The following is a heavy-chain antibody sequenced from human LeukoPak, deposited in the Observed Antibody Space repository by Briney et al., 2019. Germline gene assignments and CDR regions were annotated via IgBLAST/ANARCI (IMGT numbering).Heavy chain of an antibody. V-gene: IGHV4-59*02. J-gene: IGHJ4*02. CDR1: GGAVNSYY. CDR3: ARGFCSDEICQVFTH. CDR2: NSHNGNI. D-gene: IGHD3-3*01. Sequence: SETLSLTCNVSGGAVNSYYWSWIRQTPGEGLKWIGYNSHNGNIDYAPSLKSRVTMSIDTTKNQFSLKLTSVTAADTALYFCARGFCSDEICQVFTHWGQGILVTVSS.